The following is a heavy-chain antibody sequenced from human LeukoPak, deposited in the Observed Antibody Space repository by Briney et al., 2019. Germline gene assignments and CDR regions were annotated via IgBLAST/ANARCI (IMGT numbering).Heavy chain of an antibody. CDR3: ARNTQVRGVINLRYAMDV. D-gene: IGHD3-10*01. J-gene: IGHJ6*04. V-gene: IGHV1-69*06. CDR2: IIPIFGTA. CDR1: GGTFSSYA. Sequence: SVKVSCKASGGTFSSYAISWVRQAPGQGLEWMGGIIPIFGTANYVQKFQGRVTITADKSTSTAYMELSSLRSEDTAVYYCARNTQVRGVINLRYAMDVWGKGTTVTVSS.